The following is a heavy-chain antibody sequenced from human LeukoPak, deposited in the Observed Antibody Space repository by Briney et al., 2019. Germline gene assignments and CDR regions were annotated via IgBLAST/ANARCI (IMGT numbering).Heavy chain of an antibody. CDR3: AKDGGLWVSAHWGDS. J-gene: IGHJ4*02. Sequence: PGGSLRLSCAASGFTFSSYAMSWVRQAPGKGLEWVSAISGSGGSTYYADSVKGRFTISRDNSKNTLFLQRISLRAEDTAVYYCAKDGGLWVSAHWGDSWGRGTLVTVSS. CDR1: GFTFSSYA. D-gene: IGHD7-27*01. CDR2: ISGSGGST. V-gene: IGHV3-23*01.